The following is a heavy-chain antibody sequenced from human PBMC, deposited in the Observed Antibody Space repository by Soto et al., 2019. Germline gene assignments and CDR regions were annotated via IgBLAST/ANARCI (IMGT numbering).Heavy chain of an antibody. CDR2: IGGSGSNT. D-gene: IGHD6-13*01. Sequence: EVQLLESGGDLVQPGGSLRLSCAASGFTFSSYGMSWVRQAPGKGLEWVSSIGGSGSNTYYAESVKGRFTSSRDNSKNTLYLQMNSLRAEDTAVYYCAKLVAANGTQNWGQGTLVTVSS. CDR3: AKLVAANGTQN. V-gene: IGHV3-23*01. CDR1: GFTFSSYG. J-gene: IGHJ4*02.